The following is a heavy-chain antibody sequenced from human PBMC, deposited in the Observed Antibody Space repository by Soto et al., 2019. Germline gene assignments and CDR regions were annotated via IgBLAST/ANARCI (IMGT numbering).Heavy chain of an antibody. D-gene: IGHD3-3*01. CDR2: INAGNGNT. V-gene: IGHV1-3*01. CDR1: GYTFTSYA. CDR3: ARASPYEAENWFDP. J-gene: IGHJ5*02. Sequence: ASVKVSCKASGYTFTSYAMHWVRQAPGQRLEWMGWINAGNGNTKYSQKFQGRVTITRDTSASTAYMELSSLRSEDTAVYYCARASPYEAENWFDPWGQGTLVTVSS.